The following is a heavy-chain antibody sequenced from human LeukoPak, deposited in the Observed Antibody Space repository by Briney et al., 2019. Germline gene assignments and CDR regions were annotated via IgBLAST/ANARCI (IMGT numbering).Heavy chain of an antibody. J-gene: IGHJ4*02. V-gene: IGHV3-21*05. Sequence: PGRSLRLSCAASGFTFSSYGMHWVRQAPGKGLEWVSYVSSSGNDVAYADSVKGRFTISRDNAKNSLYLQMNPLRAEDTAMYYCARGGAARPDYWGQGTLVTVSS. CDR3: ARGGAARPDY. D-gene: IGHD6-6*01. CDR1: GFTFSSYG. CDR2: VSSSGNDV.